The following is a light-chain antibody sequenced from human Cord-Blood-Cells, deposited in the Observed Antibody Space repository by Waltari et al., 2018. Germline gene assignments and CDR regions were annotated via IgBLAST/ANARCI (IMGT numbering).Light chain of an antibody. V-gene: IGLV2-11*01. CDR3: CSYAGSYTFHWV. J-gene: IGLJ3*02. Sequence: QSALTQPRSVSGSPGQSVTISCTGTSSDVGGYNYVSWYQQHPGKAPKLMIYDVSKRPSGVPDRFSGSKSGNPASLTISGLQAEDEADYYCCSYAGSYTFHWVFGGGTKLTVL. CDR1: SSDVGGYNY. CDR2: DVS.